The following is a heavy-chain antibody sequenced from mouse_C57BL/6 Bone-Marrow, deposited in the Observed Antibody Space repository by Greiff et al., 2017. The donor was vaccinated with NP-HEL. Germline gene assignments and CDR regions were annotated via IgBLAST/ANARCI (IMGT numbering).Heavy chain of an antibody. CDR3: AVYYSNYGGFAY. Sequence: EVKLVESGGGLVKPGGSLKLSCAASGFTFSSYAMSWVRQTPEKRLEWVATISDGGSYTYYPDNVKGRFTISRDNAKNNLYLQMSHLKSEDTAMYYCAVYYSNYGGFAYWGQGTLVTVSA. J-gene: IGHJ3*01. D-gene: IGHD2-5*01. CDR2: ISDGGSYT. CDR1: GFTFSSYA. V-gene: IGHV5-4*03.